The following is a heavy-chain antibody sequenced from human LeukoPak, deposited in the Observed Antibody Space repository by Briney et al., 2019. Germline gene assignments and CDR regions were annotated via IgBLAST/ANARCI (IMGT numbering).Heavy chain of an antibody. Sequence: SETLSLTCTVSGGSISSSSYYWGWIRQPPGKGLEWIGSIYYSGSTYYNPSLKSRVTISVDTSKNQFSLKLSSVTAADTAVYYCAREYSSGWGRKPLDCWGRGTLVTVSS. CDR2: IYYSGST. D-gene: IGHD6-19*01. CDR3: AREYSSGWGRKPLDC. CDR1: GGSISSSSYY. J-gene: IGHJ4*02. V-gene: IGHV4-39*07.